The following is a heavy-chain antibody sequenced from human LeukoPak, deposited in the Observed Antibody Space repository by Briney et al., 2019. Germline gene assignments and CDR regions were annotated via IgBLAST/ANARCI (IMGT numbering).Heavy chain of an antibody. V-gene: IGHV1-18*04. CDR3: ARAGDYYYYGMDV. CDR2: ISAYNGNT. J-gene: IGHJ6*04. D-gene: IGHD2-8*02. CDR1: GYTFTSYG. Sequence: GASVKVSCKASGYTFTSYGISWVRQAPGQGLEWMGLISAYNGNTNYAQKLQGRVTMTTDTYTSTAYMELRSLRSDDTAVYYCARAGDYYYYGMDVWSKGTTVTVSS.